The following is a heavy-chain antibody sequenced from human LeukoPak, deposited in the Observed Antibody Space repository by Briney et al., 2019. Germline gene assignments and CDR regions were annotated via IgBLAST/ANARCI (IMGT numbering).Heavy chain of an antibody. J-gene: IGHJ4*02. D-gene: IGHD5-24*01. CDR3: ARAGRGGDYGDY. Sequence: SETLSLICTVSSGSLSRYYWSWIRQPPGKTLEWIGYIHYSGRPSYNPSLKSRVTISVDKSKNQFSLNLSSVTTADTAVYYCARAGRGGDYGDYWGQGNLVIVSS. CDR2: IHYSGRP. V-gene: IGHV4-59*01. CDR1: SGSLSRYY.